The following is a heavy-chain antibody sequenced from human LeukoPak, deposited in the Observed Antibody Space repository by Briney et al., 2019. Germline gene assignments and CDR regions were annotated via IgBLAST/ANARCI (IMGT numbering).Heavy chain of an antibody. J-gene: IGHJ1*01. CDR1: GLTFSKSW. Sequence: GGSLRLSCAASGLTFSKSWMNWVRQAPGKGLVWVSRINNDGSSTTYAGSVKGRFTISRDNAKNMVYLQMNSLRVEDTAIYYCARVYGLGMNEYYQYWGQGTLVTVPS. V-gene: IGHV3-74*01. CDR2: INNDGSST. D-gene: IGHD3-10*01. CDR3: ARVYGLGMNEYYQY.